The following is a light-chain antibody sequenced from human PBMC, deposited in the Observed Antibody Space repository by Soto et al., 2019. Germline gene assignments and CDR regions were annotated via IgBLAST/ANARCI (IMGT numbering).Light chain of an antibody. J-gene: IGKJ5*01. CDR1: QSISRY. V-gene: IGKV3-11*01. CDR2: DAS. CDR3: QQRYNWPLT. Sequence: EIVLTQSPATLSLSPGERATLSCRASQSISRYLAWYQQKPGQAPRLLIYDASNRATGIPARFSGSGSGTDFTLTISSLEPEDFAVYYCQQRYNWPLTFGQGTRLEIK.